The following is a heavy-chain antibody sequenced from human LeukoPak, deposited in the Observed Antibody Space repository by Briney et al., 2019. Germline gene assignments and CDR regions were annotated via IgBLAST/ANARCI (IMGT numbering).Heavy chain of an antibody. D-gene: IGHD1-26*01. Sequence: GRSLRLSCAASGFTFSSHAMHWVRQAPGKGLEWVAFISWGGNKKYCADSVEGRFTISRDSPKNTLFLQMNSLRAEDTAVYYCARDLSRSYSVDYWGQGTLVTVSS. CDR2: ISWGGNKK. J-gene: IGHJ4*02. CDR3: ARDLSRSYSVDY. V-gene: IGHV3-30*04. CDR1: GFTFSSHA.